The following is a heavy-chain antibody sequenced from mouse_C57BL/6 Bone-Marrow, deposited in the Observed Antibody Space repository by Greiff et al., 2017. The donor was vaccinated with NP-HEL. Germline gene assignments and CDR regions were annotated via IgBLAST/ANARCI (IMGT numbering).Heavy chain of an antibody. Sequence: EVQGVESGGDLVKPGGSLKLSCAASGFTFSSYGMSWVRQTPDKRLEWVATISSGGSYTYYPDSVKGRFTISRDNAKNTLYLQMSSLKSEDTAMYYCARHLGLRRLYYAMDYWGQGTSVTVSS. D-gene: IGHD2-4*01. CDR1: GFTFSSYG. V-gene: IGHV5-6*01. J-gene: IGHJ4*01. CDR3: ARHLGLRRLYYAMDY. CDR2: ISSGGSYT.